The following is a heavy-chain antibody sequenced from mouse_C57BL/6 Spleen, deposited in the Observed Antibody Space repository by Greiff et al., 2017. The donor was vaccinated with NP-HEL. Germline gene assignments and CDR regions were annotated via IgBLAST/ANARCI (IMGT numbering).Heavy chain of an antibody. Sequence: VQLKESVAELVRPGASVKLSCTASGFNIKNTYMHWVKQRPEQGLEWIGRIDPANGNTKYAPKFQGKATITADTSSNTAYLQLSSLTSEDTAIYYCARGAIYDGSSWFAYWGQGTLVTVSA. D-gene: IGHD2-3*01. CDR2: IDPANGNT. CDR3: ARGAIYDGSSWFAY. J-gene: IGHJ3*01. CDR1: GFNIKNTY. V-gene: IGHV14-3*01.